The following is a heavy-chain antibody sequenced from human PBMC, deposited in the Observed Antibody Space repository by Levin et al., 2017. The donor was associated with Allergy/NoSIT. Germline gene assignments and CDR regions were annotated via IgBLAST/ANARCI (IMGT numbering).Heavy chain of an antibody. D-gene: IGHD2-8*01. Sequence: SVKVSCKASGGTFSSYAISWVRQAPGQGLEWMGGIIPIFGTANYAQKFQGRVTITADESTSTAYMELSSLRSEDTAVYYCAIGYCTNGVSCLRYYYYGMDVWGQGTTVTVSS. CDR2: IIPIFGTA. CDR3: AIGYCTNGVSCLRYYYYGMDV. CDR1: GGTFSSYA. J-gene: IGHJ6*02. V-gene: IGHV1-69*13.